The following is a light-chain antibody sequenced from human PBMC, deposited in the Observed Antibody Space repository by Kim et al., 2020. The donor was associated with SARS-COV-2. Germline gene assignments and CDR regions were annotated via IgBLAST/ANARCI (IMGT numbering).Light chain of an antibody. Sequence: DIQMTQSPSTLSASVGDRVTITCRASQSINSWLAWYQQKPGKAPKLLTSDASNLESGVPSRFSGSGSGTEFTLTISSLQPDDFATYYCKQYDTYGTFGQGAKVGIK. CDR1: QSINSW. J-gene: IGKJ2*02. CDR3: KQYDTYGT. CDR2: DAS. V-gene: IGKV1-5*01.